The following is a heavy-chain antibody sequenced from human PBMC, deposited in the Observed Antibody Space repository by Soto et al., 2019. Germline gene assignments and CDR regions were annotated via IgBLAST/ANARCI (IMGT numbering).Heavy chain of an antibody. Sequence: PGGSLRLSCAVSGFTFGSTSMTWVRQAPGKGLEWISYISKSSSTRYYADSVKGWFTISRDNAKNELYLQMNSLRDEDTAVYYCARQPRPATGNSYYSGLDVWGLGTTVTVSS. CDR2: ISKSSSTR. CDR1: GFTFGSTS. J-gene: IGHJ6*02. V-gene: IGHV3-48*02. D-gene: IGHD6-13*01. CDR3: ARQPRPATGNSYYSGLDV.